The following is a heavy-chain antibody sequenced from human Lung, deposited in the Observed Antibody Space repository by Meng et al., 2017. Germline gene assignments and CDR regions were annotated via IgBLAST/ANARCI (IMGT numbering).Heavy chain of an antibody. CDR3: ARDAAMVKGGDY. Sequence: QVQLVQSWAEVKTPGASVKVSCKASGYTFSTYTMHWVRQAPGQRLEWMGWMNAGNGNTKFSQKFQGRVTITRDTSASTAYMELSSLRSEDTAVYYCARDAAMVKGGDYWGQGTLVTVSS. CDR2: MNAGNGNT. V-gene: IGHV1-3*01. D-gene: IGHD5-18*01. CDR1: GYTFSTYT. J-gene: IGHJ4*02.